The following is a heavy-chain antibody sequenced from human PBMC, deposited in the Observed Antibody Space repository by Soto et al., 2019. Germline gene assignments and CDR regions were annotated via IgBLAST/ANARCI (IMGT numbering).Heavy chain of an antibody. Sequence: QVQLVQSGAEVKKPGSSVKVSCKASGGTFSSYTISWVRQAPGQGLEWMGRIIPILGTANYAQKFQGRVTMTAAKSTSTAYIELSSLRSVDTAVYYCAMQYCSSTSCSRAYWGQGTLVTVSS. V-gene: IGHV1-69*08. CDR1: GGTFSSYT. J-gene: IGHJ4*02. CDR2: IIPILGTA. D-gene: IGHD2-2*01. CDR3: AMQYCSSTSCSRAY.